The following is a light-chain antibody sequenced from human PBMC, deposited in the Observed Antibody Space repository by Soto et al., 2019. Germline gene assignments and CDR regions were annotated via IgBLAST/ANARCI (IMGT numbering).Light chain of an antibody. J-gene: IGLJ1*01. CDR3: QSYDSSLSGFYV. CDR1: SSNIGAGYD. CDR2: ANS. V-gene: IGLV1-40*01. Sequence: QSVLTQPPSVSGAPGQRVTISCTGSSSNIGAGYDIHWYQQLPGSAPKLLIYANSNRPSGVPDRFSGSRSGTSASLAITGLQAEDEADYSCQSYDSSLSGFYVFGTGTKVPS.